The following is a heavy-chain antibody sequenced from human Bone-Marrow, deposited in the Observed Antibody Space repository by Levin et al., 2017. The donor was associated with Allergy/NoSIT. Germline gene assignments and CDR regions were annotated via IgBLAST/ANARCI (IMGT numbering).Heavy chain of an antibody. Sequence: GGSLRLSCAASGFTFSSYWMSWVRQAPGKGLEWVANIKQDGSEKYYVDSVKGRFTISRDNAKNSLYLQMNSLRAEDTAVYYCARAHEGSGYLPFDYWGQGTLVTVSS. CDR1: GFTFSSYW. J-gene: IGHJ4*02. D-gene: IGHD3-22*01. V-gene: IGHV3-7*01. CDR2: IKQDGSEK. CDR3: ARAHEGSGYLPFDY.